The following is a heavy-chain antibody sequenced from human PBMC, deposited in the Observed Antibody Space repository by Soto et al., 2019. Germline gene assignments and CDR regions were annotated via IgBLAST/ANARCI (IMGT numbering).Heavy chain of an antibody. CDR3: AKAPATYYDYVWGSYRPGDFDY. CDR2: ISGSGGST. V-gene: IGHV3-23*01. Sequence: GGSLRLSCAASGFTFSSYAMSWVRQAPGKGLEWVSAISGSGGSTHYADSVKGRFTISRDNSKNTLYLQMNSLRAEDTAVYYCAKAPATYYDYVWGSYRPGDFDYWGLGTLGTVSA. D-gene: IGHD3-16*02. J-gene: IGHJ4*02. CDR1: GFTFSSYA.